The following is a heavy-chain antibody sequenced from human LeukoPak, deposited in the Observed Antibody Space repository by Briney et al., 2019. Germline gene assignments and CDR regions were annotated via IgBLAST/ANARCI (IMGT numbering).Heavy chain of an antibody. CDR3: ARENEGYCSSTSCFSNWFDP. CDR1: GGSISSHY. D-gene: IGHD2-2*01. Sequence: SETLSLTCTVSGGSISSHYWSWIRQPPGKGLEWIGYIYYSGSTNYNPSLKSRVTISVDTSKNQFSLKLSPVTAADTAVYYCARENEGYCSSTSCFSNWFDPWGQGTLVTVSS. CDR2: IYYSGST. J-gene: IGHJ5*02. V-gene: IGHV4-59*11.